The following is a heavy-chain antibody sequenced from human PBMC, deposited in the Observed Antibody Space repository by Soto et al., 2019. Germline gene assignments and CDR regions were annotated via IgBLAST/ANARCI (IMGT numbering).Heavy chain of an antibody. CDR1: GITLSHFW. Sequence: EVQLVESGGGSVQPGGSLSLSCPASGITLSHFWLHWVRQAPGKGMVWVSRLNNDGSGTSYADFAMGRFTISRDDSKNTLYLQMKRLRAEDTALYYCTRAFEYWGRGTLVTVSS. CDR2: LNNDGSGT. CDR3: TRAFEY. V-gene: IGHV3-74*01. J-gene: IGHJ4*01.